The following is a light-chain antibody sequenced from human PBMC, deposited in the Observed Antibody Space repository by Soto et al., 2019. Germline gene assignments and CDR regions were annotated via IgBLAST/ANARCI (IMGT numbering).Light chain of an antibody. CDR3: QSYDSSLSGYV. Sequence: QSVLTQPPSVSGAPGQRVTISCTGSSSNIGAGYDVHWYQQLPGTAPKLLVYGNSNRPSGVPDRFFGSKSGTSASLAITGLQAEDEADYYYQSYDSSLSGYVFGTGTKVTVL. V-gene: IGLV1-40*01. CDR1: SSNIGAGYD. J-gene: IGLJ1*01. CDR2: GNS.